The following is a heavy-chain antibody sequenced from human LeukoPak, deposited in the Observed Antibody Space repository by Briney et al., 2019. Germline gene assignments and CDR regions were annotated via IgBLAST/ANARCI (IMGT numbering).Heavy chain of an antibody. Sequence: SETLSLTCTVSGGSISSRSYYWGWVRQPPGKGLDWIGSIYYSGSTYYNPSLKSRVTISVDTSKNQFSLKLSSVTAADTAVYYCVQRTSGSYSDYWGQGTLVTVSS. CDR1: GGSISSRSYY. CDR2: IYYSGST. D-gene: IGHD1-26*01. CDR3: VQRTSGSYSDY. V-gene: IGHV4-39*01. J-gene: IGHJ4*02.